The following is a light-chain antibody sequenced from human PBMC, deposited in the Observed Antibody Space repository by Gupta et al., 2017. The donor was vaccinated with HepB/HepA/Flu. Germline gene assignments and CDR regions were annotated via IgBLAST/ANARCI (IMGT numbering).Light chain of an antibody. V-gene: IGLV5-45*02. CDR1: SDLYVGTYR. J-gene: IGLJ2*01. CDR3: KIWTLNSVV. Sequence: QAILKQPSSISASPGASASLTCTVQSDLYVGTYRIYCYQQKPGSPPQSLLIDTSDSDKQQASGVNSRCACYKEASATDGIIGILAVESEAYYSESSKIWTLNSVVLGGGTKLTVL. CDR2: DTSDSDK.